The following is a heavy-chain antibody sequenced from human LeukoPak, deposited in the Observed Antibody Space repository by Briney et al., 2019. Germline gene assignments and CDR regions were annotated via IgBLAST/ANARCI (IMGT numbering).Heavy chain of an antibody. CDR1: GGTNYA. Sequence: ASVKVSCKVSGGTNYALSWVRQAPGQGLEWMGGIIPVLDVANSAQKFQGRVTFTADKSTNTAYMELSSLRSEDTAVYYCARDGGIAVAPLFDYWGQGTLVTVSS. CDR3: ARDGGIAVAPLFDY. V-gene: IGHV1-69*10. CDR2: IIPVLDVA. J-gene: IGHJ4*02. D-gene: IGHD6-19*01.